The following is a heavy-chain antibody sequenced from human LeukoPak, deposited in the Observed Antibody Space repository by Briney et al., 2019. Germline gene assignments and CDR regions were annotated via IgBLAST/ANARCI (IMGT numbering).Heavy chain of an antibody. D-gene: IGHD5-12*01. CDR2: ISSSSGVI. V-gene: IGHV3-48*04. CDR3: ARGGNGYELGY. CDR1: GFPFSSYS. Sequence: GGSLRLSCAASGFPFSSYSMNWVRQAPGKGLEWVSYISSSSGVIYYADSVMGRFTISRDNAKNSLYLRMNSLRAGDSAVYYCARGGNGYELGYWGQGTLVTVSS. J-gene: IGHJ4*02.